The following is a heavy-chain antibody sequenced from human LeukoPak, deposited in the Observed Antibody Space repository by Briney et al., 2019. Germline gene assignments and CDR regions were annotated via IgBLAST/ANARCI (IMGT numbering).Heavy chain of an antibody. Sequence: ASVKVSCKASGYTFTSYDINWVRQATGQGLEWMGWMNPNSGNTGYAQKFQDRVTMTRNTSISTAYMELSSLRSEDTAVYYCARALTILSWFTPREGWFDPWGQGTLVTVSS. CDR3: ARALTILSWFTPREGWFDP. CDR1: GYTFTSYD. V-gene: IGHV1-8*01. CDR2: MNPNSGNT. D-gene: IGHD6-13*01. J-gene: IGHJ5*02.